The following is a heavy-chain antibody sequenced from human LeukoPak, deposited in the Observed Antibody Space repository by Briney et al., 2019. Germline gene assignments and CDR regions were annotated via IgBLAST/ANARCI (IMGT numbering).Heavy chain of an antibody. V-gene: IGHV3-21*04. CDR2: INSSSSYI. D-gene: IGHD3-10*01. J-gene: IGHJ6*03. Sequence: GGSLRLSCAASGFTFSSYSMNWVRQAPGKGLEWVSSINSSSSYIYYADSVKGRFTISRDNAKNTLYLQMNSLRAEDTAVYYCARDMAGYMDVWGKGTTVTISS. CDR1: GFTFSSYS. CDR3: ARDMAGYMDV.